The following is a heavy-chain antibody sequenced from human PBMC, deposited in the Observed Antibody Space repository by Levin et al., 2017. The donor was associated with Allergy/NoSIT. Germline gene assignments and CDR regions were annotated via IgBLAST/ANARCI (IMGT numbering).Heavy chain of an antibody. CDR3: ARGGDGITGMDFDY. CDR1: GFTFSSYD. CDR2: IGTAGDT. J-gene: IGHJ4*02. V-gene: IGHV3-13*01. Sequence: SCAASGFTFSSYDMHWVRQATGKGLEWVSAIGTAGDTYYPGSVKGRFTISRENAKNSLYLQMNSLRAGDTAVYYCARGGDGITGMDFDYWGQGTLVTVSS. D-gene: IGHD1-20*01.